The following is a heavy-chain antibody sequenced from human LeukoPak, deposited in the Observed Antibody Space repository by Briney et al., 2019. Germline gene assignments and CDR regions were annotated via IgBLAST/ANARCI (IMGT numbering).Heavy chain of an antibody. J-gene: IGHJ3*02. V-gene: IGHV3-21*01. Sequence: GGSLRLSCAASGFTFSSYSMNWVRQAPGKGLEWVSSISSSSYIYYADSVKGRFTISRDNAKNSLYLQMNSLRAEDTAVHYCAGDLSGYYYDSSGPIWGQGTMVTVSS. CDR2: ISSSSYI. CDR1: GFTFSSYS. CDR3: AGDLSGYYYDSSGPI. D-gene: IGHD3-22*01.